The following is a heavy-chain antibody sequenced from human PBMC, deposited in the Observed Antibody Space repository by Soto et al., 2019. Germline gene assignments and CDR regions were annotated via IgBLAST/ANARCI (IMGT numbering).Heavy chain of an antibody. D-gene: IGHD6-19*01. V-gene: IGHV4-4*02. Sequence: PSETLSLTCAVSGGSISSSNWWSWVRQPPGKGLEWIGDIYYRGSANYNPSLQTRVTISLDKSKNQFSLKLNSVTAADSAVYFCARLEGLATISYYFDFWGPGALVTVSS. CDR2: IYYRGSA. CDR3: ARLEGLATISYYFDF. J-gene: IGHJ4*02. CDR1: GGSISSSNW.